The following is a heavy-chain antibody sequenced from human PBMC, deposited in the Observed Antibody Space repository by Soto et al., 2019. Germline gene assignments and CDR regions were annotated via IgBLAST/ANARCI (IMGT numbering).Heavy chain of an antibody. J-gene: IGHJ4*02. CDR2: IWYDGSNK. Sequence: GGSLRLSCAASGFTFSSYGMHWVRQAPGKGLEWVAVIWYDGSNKYYADSVKGRFTISRDNSKNTLYLQMNSLRAEDTAVYYCARDADYDFWSGYSFDYWGQGT. CDR1: GFTFSSYG. V-gene: IGHV3-33*01. CDR3: ARDADYDFWSGYSFDY. D-gene: IGHD3-3*01.